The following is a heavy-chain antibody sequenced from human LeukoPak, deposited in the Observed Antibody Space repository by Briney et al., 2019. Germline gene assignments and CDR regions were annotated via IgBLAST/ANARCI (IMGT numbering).Heavy chain of an antibody. CDR2: IYYSGST. Sequence: SETLFLTCTVSGGSISSHYWSWIRQPPGKGLEWIGYIYYSGSTNYNPSLRSRVTISVDTSKNQFSLKLSSVTAADTAVYYCARGVVRENWFDPWGQGTLVTVSS. CDR3: ARGVVRENWFDP. V-gene: IGHV4-59*11. J-gene: IGHJ5*02. D-gene: IGHD3-3*01. CDR1: GGSISSHY.